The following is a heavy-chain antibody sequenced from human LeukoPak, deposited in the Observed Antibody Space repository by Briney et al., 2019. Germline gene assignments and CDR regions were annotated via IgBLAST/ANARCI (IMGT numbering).Heavy chain of an antibody. CDR1: GYIFTGYY. V-gene: IGHV1-2*02. J-gene: IGHJ4*02. CDR2: IHPNSGGT. CDR3: ARGWYDFWSGYYGY. Sequence: GASVKVSCKASGYIFTGYYMHWVRQAPGQGLEWMGWIHPNSGGTNYAQKLQGRVTMTRDTSISTAYMELSRLRSDDTAVYYCARGWYDFWSGYYGYWGQGTLVTVSS. D-gene: IGHD3-3*01.